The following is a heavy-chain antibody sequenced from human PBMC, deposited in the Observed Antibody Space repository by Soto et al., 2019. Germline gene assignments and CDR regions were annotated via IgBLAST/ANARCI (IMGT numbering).Heavy chain of an antibody. CDR2: IIPIFGTT. CDR3: ARDGGRDGYFGNWLDP. D-gene: IGHD5-12*01. CDR1: GGTFSNYA. Sequence: QVQLVQSGAEVKKPGSSVKVSCKASGGTFSNYAISWVRQAPGQGLEWVGGIIPIFGTTNFPQKFQGRVTITADEYTTRAYRELSGLRSEDTAVYYCARDGGRDGYFGNWLDPWGQGTLVTVSS. J-gene: IGHJ5*02. V-gene: IGHV1-69*12.